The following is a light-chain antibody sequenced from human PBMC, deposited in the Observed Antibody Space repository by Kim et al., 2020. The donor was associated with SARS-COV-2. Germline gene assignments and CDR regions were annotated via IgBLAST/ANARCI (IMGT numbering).Light chain of an antibody. CDR3: LQANGYPRV. CDR2: GAS. J-gene: IGKJ1*01. V-gene: IGKV1-17*01. CDR1: QGIYNN. Sequence: ASVGDRFTITCRASQGIYNNLGWYQQKPGKAPKCLIYGASILQSGVPSRFSGSGSGTEFTLTINSLEPEDFATYFCLQANGYPRVFGQGTKVDIK.